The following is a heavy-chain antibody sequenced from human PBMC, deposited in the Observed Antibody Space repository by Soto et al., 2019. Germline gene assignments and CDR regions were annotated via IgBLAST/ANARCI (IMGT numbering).Heavy chain of an antibody. CDR1: GDIVSDNSHA. D-gene: IGHD3-16*01. J-gene: IGHJ4*02. Sequence: RIFSRTCALPGDIVSDNSHAWIWIMQSPSRSLEWLGRTYYRSKWYNDYAEYVKSRITVNPDTSKKQFSLHLNSVTPEDTPVYYCARPFPYYASSDSYLDYWGQGVLVTVSS. CDR3: ARPFPYYASSDSYLDY. CDR2: TYYRSKWYN. V-gene: IGHV6-1*01.